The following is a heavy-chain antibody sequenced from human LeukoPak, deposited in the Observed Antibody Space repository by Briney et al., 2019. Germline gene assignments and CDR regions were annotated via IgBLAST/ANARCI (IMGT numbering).Heavy chain of an antibody. Sequence: GSLRLSCAASGFTFSSYWMSWVRQPPGKGLEWIGEINHSGSTNYNPSLKSRVTISVDTSKNQFSLKLSSVTAADTAVYYGARHTARYSSGWYADRWFDPWGQGTLVTVSS. CDR1: GFTFSSYW. V-gene: IGHV4-34*01. D-gene: IGHD6-19*01. J-gene: IGHJ5*02. CDR3: ARHTARYSSGWYADRWFDP. CDR2: INHSGST.